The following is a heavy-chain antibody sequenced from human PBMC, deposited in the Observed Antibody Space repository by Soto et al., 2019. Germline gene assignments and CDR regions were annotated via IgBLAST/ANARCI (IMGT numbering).Heavy chain of an antibody. V-gene: IGHV1-18*01. J-gene: IGHJ4*02. Sequence: QVQLVQSGAEVKKPGASVKVSCTASGYTFTSYGISWVRQATGQGLEWMGWISAYNGNTNYAQKLQGRVTMTTDTSTSTAYRELRSLRSDDTAVDYCARSAVVVKISDYWGQGPLVTVSS. CDR2: ISAYNGNT. D-gene: IGHD3-22*01. CDR1: GYTFTSYG. CDR3: ARSAVVVKISDY.